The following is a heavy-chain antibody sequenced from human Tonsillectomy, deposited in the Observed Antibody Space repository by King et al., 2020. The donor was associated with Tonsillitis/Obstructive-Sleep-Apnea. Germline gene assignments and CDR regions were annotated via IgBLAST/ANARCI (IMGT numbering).Heavy chain of an antibody. Sequence: VQLVESGGGLVQPGESLRLSCAASGFTFSSYAMNWVRQAPGKGLEWVSSISGSGGSTYYADSVKGRFTISRDNSKNTLYLQMNSLRAEDTAIYYCAKAGYYHTIGYSSDPDYWGQGTLVTVSS. CDR2: ISGSGGST. CDR3: AKAGYYHTIGYSSDPDY. J-gene: IGHJ4*02. V-gene: IGHV3-23*04. CDR1: GFTFSSYA. D-gene: IGHD3-22*01.